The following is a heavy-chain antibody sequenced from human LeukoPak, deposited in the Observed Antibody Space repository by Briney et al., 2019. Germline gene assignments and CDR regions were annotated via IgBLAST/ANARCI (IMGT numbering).Heavy chain of an antibody. V-gene: IGHV5-51*01. D-gene: IGHD6-13*01. Sequence: GESLKISCKGSGYSFTSYWIGWVRQMPGKGLEWMGIIYPGDSDTRYSPSFQGQVTISADKSISAAYLQWSSLKASDTAMYYCAKSGGDSSSWYPYEYWGQGTLVTVSS. J-gene: IGHJ4*02. CDR3: AKSGGDSSSWYPYEY. CDR2: IYPGDSDT. CDR1: GYSFTSYW.